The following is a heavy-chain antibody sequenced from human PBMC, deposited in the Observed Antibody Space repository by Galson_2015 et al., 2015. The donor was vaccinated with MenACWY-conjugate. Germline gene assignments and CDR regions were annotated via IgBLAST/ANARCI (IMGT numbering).Heavy chain of an antibody. D-gene: IGHD1-26*01. CDR3: AKTRGASFYFDS. J-gene: IGHJ4*02. V-gene: IGHV3-74*01. CDR1: GFIFNTYW. Sequence: SLRLSCPASGFIFNTYWMHWVRQAPGKGLVWVSRINPGGSSTTYADSVKDRFTISRDNAKNTLYLQMNSLRPEDTAVFYCAKTRGASFYFDSWGQGTLVTVSS. CDR2: INPGGSST.